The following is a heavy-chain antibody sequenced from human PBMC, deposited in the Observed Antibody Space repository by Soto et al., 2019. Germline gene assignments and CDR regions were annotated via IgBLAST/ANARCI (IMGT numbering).Heavy chain of an antibody. Sequence: SQSLSLTCAVYAGSFSSYYWSWICQRQGKGLVWLGEIKHSGSTNYNPSLKSRVTISVDTSKNQFSLKLSSVTAADTAVYYCARGGRAARYCSGGSCYGGVWYYYYGMDVWGQGTTVTVSS. CDR1: AGSFSSYY. V-gene: IGHV4-34*01. D-gene: IGHD2-15*01. CDR3: ARGGRAARYCSGGSCYGGVWYYYYGMDV. J-gene: IGHJ6*02. CDR2: IKHSGST.